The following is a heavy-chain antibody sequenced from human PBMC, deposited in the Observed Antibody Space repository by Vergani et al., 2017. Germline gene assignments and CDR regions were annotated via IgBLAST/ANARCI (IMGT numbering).Heavy chain of an antibody. CDR3: ARENVVVVAASSDTAMPHYYYYGMDV. V-gene: IGHV4-34*01. J-gene: IGHJ6*02. CDR2: INHSGST. Sequence: QVQLQQWGAGLLKPSETLSLTCAVYGGSFSGYYWSWIRQPPGKGLEWIGEINHSGSTNYNPSLKSRVTISVDTSKNQFSLKLSSVTAADTAVYYCARENVVVVAASSDTAMPHYYYYGMDVWGQG. CDR1: GGSFSGYY. D-gene: IGHD2-15*01.